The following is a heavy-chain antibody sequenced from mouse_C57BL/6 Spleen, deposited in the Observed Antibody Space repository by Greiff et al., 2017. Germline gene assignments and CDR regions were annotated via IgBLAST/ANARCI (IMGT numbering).Heavy chain of an antibody. CDR2: IYPGSGST. J-gene: IGHJ4*01. CDR1: GYTFTSYW. D-gene: IGHD2-5*01. V-gene: IGHV1-55*01. Sequence: QVQLQQPGAELVKPGASVKLSCKASGYTFTSYWITWVKQRPGQGLEWIGDIYPGSGSTNYNEKFKSKATLTVDTSSSTAYMQLSSLTSEDSAVYYCARSYSNYDAMDYWGQGTSVTVSS. CDR3: ARSYSNYDAMDY.